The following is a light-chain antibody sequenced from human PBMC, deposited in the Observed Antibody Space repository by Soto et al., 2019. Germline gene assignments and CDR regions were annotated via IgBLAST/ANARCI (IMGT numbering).Light chain of an antibody. J-gene: IGLJ1*01. CDR3: SSYTSSSTYV. CDR1: NSDVGGYNY. CDR2: DLS. Sequence: QSALTQPASVPGSPGQWITISCTGTNSDVGGYNYVSWYQQHPGKAPKLMIYDLSNRPSGVSNRFSGSKSVNTASLTISGLQAEDEADYYCSSYTSSSTYVFGTGTKVTVL. V-gene: IGLV2-14*01.